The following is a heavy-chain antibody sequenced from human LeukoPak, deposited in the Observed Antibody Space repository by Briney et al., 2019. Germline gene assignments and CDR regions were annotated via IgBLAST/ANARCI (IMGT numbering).Heavy chain of an antibody. V-gene: IGHV1-2*02. Sequence: ASVKVTCKASGYTFTGYYMHWVRQAPGQGLEWMGWINPNSGGTNYAQKFQGRVTMTRDTSISTAYMELSRLRSDDTAVYYCARELELLTTWFDPWGQGTLVTVSS. CDR1: GYTFTGYY. J-gene: IGHJ5*02. CDR3: ARELELLTTWFDP. D-gene: IGHD1-7*01. CDR2: INPNSGGT.